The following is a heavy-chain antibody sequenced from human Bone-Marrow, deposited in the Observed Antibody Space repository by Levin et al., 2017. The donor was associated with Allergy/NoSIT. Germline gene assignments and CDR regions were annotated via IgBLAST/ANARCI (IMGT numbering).Heavy chain of an antibody. D-gene: IGHD3-3*01. CDR1: GHTFISYG. CDR2: ISADNGKT. CDR3: ARVGRATNDFWRSFPYYFLDY. J-gene: IGHJ4*02. V-gene: IGHV1-18*01. Sequence: ASVKVSCKASGHTFISYGVSWVRQAPGQGLEWMGWISADNGKTNYAQKLQGRVTMTIDRSTSTAYMELRSLGSDDTAGYYCARVGRATNDFWRSFPYYFLDYWGPGTLLTVSS.